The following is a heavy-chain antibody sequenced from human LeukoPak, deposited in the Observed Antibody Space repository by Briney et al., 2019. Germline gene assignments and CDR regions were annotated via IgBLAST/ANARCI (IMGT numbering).Heavy chain of an antibody. CDR1: GFTFSSYS. V-gene: IGHV3-21*01. Sequence: GGSLRLSCAASGFTFSSYSMNWVRQAPGKGLEWVSSISSSSSYIYYADSVKGRFTISRDNAKNSLYLQMNSLRAEDTAVYYCARDRIQPAYYDFWSGYYLDYWGQGTLVTVSS. CDR2: ISSSSSYI. D-gene: IGHD3-3*01. CDR3: ARDRIQPAYYDFWSGYYLDY. J-gene: IGHJ4*02.